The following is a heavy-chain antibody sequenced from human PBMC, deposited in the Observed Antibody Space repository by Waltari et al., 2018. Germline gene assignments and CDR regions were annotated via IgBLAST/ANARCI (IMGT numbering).Heavy chain of an antibody. CDR1: STW. V-gene: IGHV4-4*02. Sequence: STWGSWVRQAPGKGLDWIGEIYHTGSTNYNPALKSRVTISVDKSRNHFSLNLTSVTVADTALYYCASRAVAGNNFDYWGQGRLVTVSS. CDR2: IYHTGST. D-gene: IGHD6-19*01. CDR3: ASRAVAGNNFDY. J-gene: IGHJ4*02.